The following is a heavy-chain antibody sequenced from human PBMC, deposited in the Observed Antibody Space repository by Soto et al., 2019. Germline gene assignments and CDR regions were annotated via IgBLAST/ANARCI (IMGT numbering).Heavy chain of an antibody. CDR2: IIPIFGTA. D-gene: IGHD6-25*01. V-gene: IGHV1-69*13. Sequence: SVKVSCKASGGTFSSYAISWVRQAPGQGLEWMGGIIPIFGTANYAQKFQGRVTITADESTSTAYMELSSLRSEDTAVYYCARDRQILYSSDIWRPESWFDPWGQGTMVTVSS. CDR1: GGTFSSYA. J-gene: IGHJ5*02. CDR3: ARDRQILYSSDIWRPESWFDP.